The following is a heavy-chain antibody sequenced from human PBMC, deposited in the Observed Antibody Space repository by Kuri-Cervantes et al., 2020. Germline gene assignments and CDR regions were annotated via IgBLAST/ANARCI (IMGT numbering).Heavy chain of an antibody. CDR2: IYSCGST. V-gene: IGHV3-53*01. Sequence: GESLKISCAASGFTVSSNYMSWVRQAPGKGLEWVSVIYSCGSTYYADSVKGPFAISRDNSKNTLYLQMNSLRAEDTAVYYCAKEGDKTTVTIDYWGQGTLVTVSS. CDR3: AKEGDKTTVTIDY. CDR1: GFTVSSNY. D-gene: IGHD4-17*01. J-gene: IGHJ4*02.